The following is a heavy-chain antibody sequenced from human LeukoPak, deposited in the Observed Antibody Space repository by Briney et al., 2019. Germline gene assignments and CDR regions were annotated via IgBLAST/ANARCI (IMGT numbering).Heavy chain of an antibody. CDR3: ARMGPNYYYYYMDV. V-gene: IGHV3-21*01. CDR2: ISSSSSYI. J-gene: IGHJ6*03. Sequence: GGSLRLSCAASGFTFSSYSMNWVRQAPGKGLEWVSSISSSSSYIYYADSVKGRFTISRDNAKNSLYLQMNSLRAEDTAVYYCARMGPNYYYYYMDVWGKGTTVTVSS. CDR1: GFTFSSYS.